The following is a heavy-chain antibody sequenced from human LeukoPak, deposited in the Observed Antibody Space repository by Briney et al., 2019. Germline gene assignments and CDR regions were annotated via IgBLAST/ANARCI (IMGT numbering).Heavy chain of an antibody. Sequence: GGSLRLSCAASGFTFSSYEMTWVRQAPGKGLEWIAYIASGGSPIYYADSVRGRFTISRDNAKNSLYLQMSSLTAEDAAVYYCARVWDASIRYRHLDYWGQGTLVTVSS. CDR1: GFTFSSYE. CDR3: ARVWDASIRYRHLDY. V-gene: IGHV3-48*03. D-gene: IGHD3-3*02. J-gene: IGHJ4*02. CDR2: IASGGSPI.